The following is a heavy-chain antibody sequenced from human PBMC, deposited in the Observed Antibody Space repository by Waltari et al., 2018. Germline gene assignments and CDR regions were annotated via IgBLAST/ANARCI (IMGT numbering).Heavy chain of an antibody. CDR3: ARTYSGDYEFWFDP. D-gene: IGHD1-26*01. J-gene: IGHJ5*02. CDR2: FYYSGNT. V-gene: IGHV4-39*01. Sequence: QLQLQESGPGLVKSSETLSLTCDVSGGSISSINYNWGWLRQTPGKGLEWIASFYYSGNTYYNPSLKRRVTISVDTSKNQFALRLSSVTAADTAVYYCARTYSGDYEFWFDPWGQGTLVTVSS. CDR1: GGSISSINYN.